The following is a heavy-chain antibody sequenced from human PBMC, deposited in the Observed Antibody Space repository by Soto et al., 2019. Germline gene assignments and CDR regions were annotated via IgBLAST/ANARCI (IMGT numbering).Heavy chain of an antibody. Sequence: QVQLQQWGAGLLKPSETLSLTCAVYGGSFSGYYWSWIRQPPGKGLEWIGEINHSGSTNYNPSLKSRVTISVDTSKNQISLKLSSVTAADTAVYCCARGDTGPDYWGQGTLVTVSS. J-gene: IGHJ4*02. CDR1: GGSFSGYY. CDR3: ARGDTGPDY. D-gene: IGHD2-2*02. CDR2: INHSGST. V-gene: IGHV4-34*01.